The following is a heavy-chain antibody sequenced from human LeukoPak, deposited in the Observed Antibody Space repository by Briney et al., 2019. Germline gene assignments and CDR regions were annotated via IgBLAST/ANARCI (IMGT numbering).Heavy chain of an antibody. J-gene: IGHJ4*02. V-gene: IGHV1-2*02. Sequence: ASVKVSCKASGYTFTGYYMHWVRQPPGQGREGMGWINPNSGGTNYAQKFQGRVIMTRDTSISTAYMELSRLRSDDTAVYYCARDRRDGYNPYYFDYWGQGTLVTVSS. CDR2: INPNSGGT. D-gene: IGHD5-24*01. CDR1: GYTFTGYY. CDR3: ARDRRDGYNPYYFDY.